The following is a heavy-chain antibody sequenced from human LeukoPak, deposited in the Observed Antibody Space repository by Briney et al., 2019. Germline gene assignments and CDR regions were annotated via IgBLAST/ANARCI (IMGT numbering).Heavy chain of an antibody. CDR3: ARDYYDSSGYQNYYMDV. D-gene: IGHD3-22*01. J-gene: IGHJ6*03. CDR1: GGTFSSYA. Sequence: SVKLSCKASGGTFSSYAISWVRQAPGQGLEWMGGIIPIFGTAYYAQKFQGRVTITTDESTSTAYMELSSLRSEDTAVYYCARDYYDSSGYQNYYMDVWGKGTTVTVSS. V-gene: IGHV1-69*05. CDR2: IIPIFGTA.